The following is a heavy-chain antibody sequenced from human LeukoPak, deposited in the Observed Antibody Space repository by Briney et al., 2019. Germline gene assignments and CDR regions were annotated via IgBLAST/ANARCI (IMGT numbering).Heavy chain of an antibody. V-gene: IGHV1-8*01. CDR1: GYTFTSYD. Sequence: GASVKVSCKASGYTFTSYDINWVRQATGQGLEWMGWMNPNSGNTGYAQKFQGRVTMTRNTSISTAYMELSSLRSEDTAVYYCASLGRHYDILTGYYRYDDYWGQGTLVTVSS. CDR3: ASLGRHYDILTGYYRYDDY. D-gene: IGHD3-9*01. CDR2: MNPNSGNT. J-gene: IGHJ4*02.